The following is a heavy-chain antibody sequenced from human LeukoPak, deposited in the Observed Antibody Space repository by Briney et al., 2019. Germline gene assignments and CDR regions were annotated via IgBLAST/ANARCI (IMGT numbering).Heavy chain of an antibody. CDR3: ARGRHDITMIVVVMTSVSYYLDV. J-gene: IGHJ6*03. Sequence: SETLSLTCAVYGGSFSGYHWTWIRQSPGKGLEWIGDINPSGSTYYNPSLKSRLTISVDTSKNQFSLKLRCVTAADTAVYYCARGRHDITMIVVVMTSVSYYLDVWGKGTTVTVS. CDR2: INPSGST. D-gene: IGHD3-22*01. V-gene: IGHV4-34*01. CDR1: GGSFSGYH.